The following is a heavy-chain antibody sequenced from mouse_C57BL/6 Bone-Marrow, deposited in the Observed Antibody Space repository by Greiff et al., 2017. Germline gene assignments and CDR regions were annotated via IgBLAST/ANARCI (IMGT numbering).Heavy chain of an antibody. CDR3: AREAGYYFYAMDY. Sequence: QVQLKESGPEVVRPGVSVKISCKGSGYTFTDCALHWVKQSHAKRLEWIGVIRTYNGNTHYNQRFKGKATMTVDKSSSTAYMKLARVTSEDSAIYYCAREAGYYFYAMDYWGQGTSVTVSS. V-gene: IGHV1-67*01. CDR1: GYTFTDCA. CDR2: IRTYNGNT. D-gene: IGHD2-3*01. J-gene: IGHJ4*01.